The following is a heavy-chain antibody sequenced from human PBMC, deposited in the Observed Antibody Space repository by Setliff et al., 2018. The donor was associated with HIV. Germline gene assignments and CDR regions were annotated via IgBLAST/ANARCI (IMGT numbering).Heavy chain of an antibody. CDR3: AREKTTLVRGVIIFQIFDY. J-gene: IGHJ4*02. CDR2: IYSSGRT. Sequence: PSETLSLTCTVSGGSISNYYWSWIRQPAEKGLEWIGRIYSSGRTNYNPSLKSRVTMSLDTSKNQFSLKLSSVTAADTAFYYCAREKTTLVRGVIIFQIFDYWGQGKLVTVSS. V-gene: IGHV4-4*07. CDR1: GGSISNYY. D-gene: IGHD3-10*01.